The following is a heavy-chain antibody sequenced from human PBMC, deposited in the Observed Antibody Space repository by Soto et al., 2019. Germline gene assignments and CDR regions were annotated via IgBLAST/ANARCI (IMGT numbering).Heavy chain of an antibody. J-gene: IGHJ4*02. Sequence: EVQLLESGGGLVQPGGSLRLSCAASGFTFSSYAMSWVRQAPGKGLERVSVISGSGGSTYYADSVKGRFTISRDNSKNTLYLQMNSLRAEDTAVYYCEQRGSGSQFDYWGQGTLVTVSS. CDR3: EQRGSGSQFDY. D-gene: IGHD1-26*01. V-gene: IGHV3-23*01. CDR2: ISGSGGST. CDR1: GFTFSSYA.